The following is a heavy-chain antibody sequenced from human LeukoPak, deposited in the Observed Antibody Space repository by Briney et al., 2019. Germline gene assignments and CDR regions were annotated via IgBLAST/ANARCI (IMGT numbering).Heavy chain of an antibody. D-gene: IGHD6-19*01. CDR1: GYTFTGYY. CDR2: INPNSGGT. J-gene: IGHJ4*01. CDR3: ARDIVGGTVAGTFD. Sequence: ASVKVSCKASGYTFTGYYMHWVRQAPGQGLEWMGWINPNSGGTNYAQKFQGRVTMTRDTSISTAYMELSRLRSDDTAVYYCARDIVGGTVAGTFDWGQEPWSPSPQ. V-gene: IGHV1-2*02.